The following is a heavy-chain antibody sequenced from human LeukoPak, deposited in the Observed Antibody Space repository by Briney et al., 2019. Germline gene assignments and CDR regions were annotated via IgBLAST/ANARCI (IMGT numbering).Heavy chain of an antibody. D-gene: IGHD1-26*01. J-gene: IGHJ3*02. Sequence: WVRQPPGKGLEWIGEIYHSGSTNYNPSLKSRVTISVDKSKNQFSLKLSSVTAADTAVYYCARDSGGSYPKGAFDIWGQGTMVTVSS. V-gene: IGHV4-4*02. CDR3: ARDSGGSYPKGAFDI. CDR2: IYHSGST.